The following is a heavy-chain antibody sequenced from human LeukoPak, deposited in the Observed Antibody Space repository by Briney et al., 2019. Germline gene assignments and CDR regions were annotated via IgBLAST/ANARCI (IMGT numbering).Heavy chain of an antibody. V-gene: IGHV1-2*02. CDR2: INPNSGGT. Sequence: ASVKVSCKASGYTFTSYYMHWVRQAPGQGLEWMGWINPNSGGTYYAQKFQGRVTMTRDTSISTAYMDLSRLRSDDTAVYYCARSTYYDILTGYVDAFDYWGQGTLVTVSS. D-gene: IGHD3-9*01. CDR1: GYTFTSYY. J-gene: IGHJ4*02. CDR3: ARSTYYDILTGYVDAFDY.